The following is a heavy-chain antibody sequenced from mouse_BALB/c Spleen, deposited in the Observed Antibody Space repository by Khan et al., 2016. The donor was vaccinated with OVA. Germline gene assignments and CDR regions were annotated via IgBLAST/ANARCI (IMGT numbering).Heavy chain of an antibody. Sequence: QVQLQQSGAELAKPGASVKMSCKASGYTFTTYWMHWVKQRPGQGLEWIGYINPTSGYTDYNEKFKDRAILSADKSSSTAYIQLSSLTSEDSAVYYCTRDRIDYWGQGTTLTVSA. CDR1: GYTFTTYW. CDR2: INPTSGYT. V-gene: IGHV1-7*01. CDR3: TRDRIDY. J-gene: IGHJ2*01.